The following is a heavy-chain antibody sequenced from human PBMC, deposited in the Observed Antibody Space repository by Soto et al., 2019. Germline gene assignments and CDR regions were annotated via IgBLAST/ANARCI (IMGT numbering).Heavy chain of an antibody. CDR1: GYTFTGYY. Sequence: VASVKVSCKASGYTFTGYYMHWVRQAPGQGLEWMGWINPNSGGTNYAQKFQGWVTMTRDTSISTAYMELSRLRSDDTAVYYCARGVDDSSGYHYYYYGMDVWGQGTTVTVSS. CDR2: INPNSGGT. CDR3: ARGVDDSSGYHYYYYGMDV. V-gene: IGHV1-2*04. J-gene: IGHJ6*02. D-gene: IGHD6-19*01.